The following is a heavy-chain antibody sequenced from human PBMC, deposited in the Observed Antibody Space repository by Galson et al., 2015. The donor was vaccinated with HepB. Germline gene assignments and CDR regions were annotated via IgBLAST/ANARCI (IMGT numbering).Heavy chain of an antibody. V-gene: IGHV1-46*04. CDR2: INPSGGST. CDR3: ARGGACSGGSCPRGGMDV. J-gene: IGHJ6*02. CDR1: GYTFTSYY. Sequence: SVKVSCKASGYTFTSYYMHWVRQAPGQGLEWMGIINPSGGSTSYAQKLQGRVTMTRDTSTSTVYMELSSLRSEDTAVYYCARGGACSGGSCPRGGMDVWGQGTTVTVSS. D-gene: IGHD2-15*01.